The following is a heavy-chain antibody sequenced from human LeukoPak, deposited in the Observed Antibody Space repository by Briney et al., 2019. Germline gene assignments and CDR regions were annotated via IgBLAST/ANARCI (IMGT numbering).Heavy chain of an antibody. V-gene: IGHV4-59*01. CDR2: IYYSGST. J-gene: IGHJ4*02. Sequence: SETLSLTCTVSGGSISSDYWSWIRQPPRKGLEWIGYIYYSGSTNYNLSLKSRVTISVDTSKNQFSLKLSSVTAADTAVYYCARGRYDSSWSRFDYWGQGTLVTVSS. CDR3: ARGRYDSSWSRFDY. CDR1: GGSISSDY. D-gene: IGHD6-13*01.